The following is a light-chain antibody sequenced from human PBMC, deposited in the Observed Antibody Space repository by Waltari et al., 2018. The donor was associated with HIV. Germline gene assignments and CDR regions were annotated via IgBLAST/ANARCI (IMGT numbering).Light chain of an antibody. V-gene: IGLV8-61*01. CDR1: SGSVSPSYY. CDR2: GTN. J-gene: IGLJ3*02. Sequence: QTVVTQEPSFSVSPGGTVTLTCGLSSGSVSPSYYPSWYQQTPGQAPRTLIYGTNTRASGVPGRFAGSIHGNKAALTITGAQADDESDYYCVLFMGNGIWVFGGGTKLTVL. CDR3: VLFMGNGIWV.